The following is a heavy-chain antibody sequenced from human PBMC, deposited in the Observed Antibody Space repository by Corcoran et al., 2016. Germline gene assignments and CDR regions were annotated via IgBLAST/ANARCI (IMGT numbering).Heavy chain of an antibody. V-gene: IGHV1-46*01. CDR1: GYTFTSYY. J-gene: IGHJ5*02. CDR3: ARAFTDSNSWYEGFSWFDP. D-gene: IGHD6-13*01. CDR2: INPSGGST. Sequence: QVQLVQSGAEVKKPGASVKVSCKASGYTFTSYYMHWVRQAPGQGLEWMGIINPSGGSTSYAQKFQGRVTMTRDTSTSTVYMELGSLRSEDTAVYYWARAFTDSNSWYEGFSWFDPWGQGTLVTVSS.